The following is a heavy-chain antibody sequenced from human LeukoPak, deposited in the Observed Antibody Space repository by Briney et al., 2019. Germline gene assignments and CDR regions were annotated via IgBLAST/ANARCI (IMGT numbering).Heavy chain of an antibody. CDR1: GGTFSSYA. D-gene: IGHD5-24*01. Sequence: SVKVSCKASGGTFSSYAISWVRQAPGQGLEWMGGIIPIFGTANYAQKFQGRVTITADESTSTAYMELSSLRSEDTAVYYCARKNVEMATPRSAFDIWGQGTMVTVSS. V-gene: IGHV1-69*01. CDR3: ARKNVEMATPRSAFDI. CDR2: IIPIFGTA. J-gene: IGHJ3*02.